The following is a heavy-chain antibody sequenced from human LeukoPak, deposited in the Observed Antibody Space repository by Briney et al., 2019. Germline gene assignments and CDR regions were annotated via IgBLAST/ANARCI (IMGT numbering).Heavy chain of an antibody. CDR1: GFTFTNYA. Sequence: GGSLRLSCAASGFTFTNYAMNWVRQAPGRGLEWVSTISGSGGRTYYADSVKGRFTISRDDSKNTLDLQMNSLRDEDSAVYYCASDEPILDWGQGTLVTVSS. D-gene: IGHD2-2*02. CDR2: ISGSGGRT. J-gene: IGHJ4*02. CDR3: ASDEPILD. V-gene: IGHV3-23*01.